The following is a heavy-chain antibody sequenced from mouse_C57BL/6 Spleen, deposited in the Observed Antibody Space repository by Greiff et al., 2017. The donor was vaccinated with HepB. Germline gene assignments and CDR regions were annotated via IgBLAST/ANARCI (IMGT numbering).Heavy chain of an antibody. CDR1: GYAFSSYW. CDR2: IYPGDGDT. CDR3: ARWDYDLVDY. V-gene: IGHV1-80*01. J-gene: IGHJ2*01. D-gene: IGHD2-4*01. Sequence: LVESGAELVKPGASVKISCKASGYAFSSYWMNWVKQRPGKGLEWIGQIYPGDGDTNYNGKFKGKATLTADKSSSTAYMQLSSLTSEDSAVYFCARWDYDLVDYWGQGTTLTVSS.